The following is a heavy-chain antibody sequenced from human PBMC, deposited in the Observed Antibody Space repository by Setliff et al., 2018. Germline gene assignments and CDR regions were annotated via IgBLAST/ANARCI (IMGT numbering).Heavy chain of an antibody. Sequence: SETLSLTCTVSGGSISSGVYYWAWIRQPPGKGLEWIGRIYYRGDTYYNASLKSRLTLSVDTSKNQVSLDLRSVTAADTAVYYCARTGTYRYFDYWGQGTQVTVS. D-gene: IGHD1-1*01. V-gene: IGHV4-39*01. CDR2: IYYRGDT. CDR3: ARTGTYRYFDY. CDR1: GGSISSGVYY. J-gene: IGHJ4*02.